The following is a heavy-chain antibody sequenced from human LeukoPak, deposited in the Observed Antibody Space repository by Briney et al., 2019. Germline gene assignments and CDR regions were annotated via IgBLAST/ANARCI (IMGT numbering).Heavy chain of an antibody. CDR3: AKEGTPQVSTWYDL. J-gene: IGHJ5*02. CDR2: SSGSGAT. Sequence: PGESLRLSCAASGFTFSNYVMSWVRQAPGKGLEWVSSSSGSGATYYADSVKGRFTISRDNPRNTLYLQMNILRTEDTAVYYCAKEGTPQVSTWYDLWGQGTQVIVSS. D-gene: IGHD3-10*01. CDR1: GFTFSNYV. V-gene: IGHV3-23*01.